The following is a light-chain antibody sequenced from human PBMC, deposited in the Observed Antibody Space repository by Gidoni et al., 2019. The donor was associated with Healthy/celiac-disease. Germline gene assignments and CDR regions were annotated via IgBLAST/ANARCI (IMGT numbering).Light chain of an antibody. CDR3: QQCGSSPLT. V-gene: IGKV3-20*01. Sequence: DIVLTLSPGTLSLSPGERATLSCRASQSVSSSYLTWYQQKPGQAPRLLIYGASSRATGIPARFSGSGSGTDFTLTISRLEPEDFAVYYCQQCGSSPLTFGGGTKVEIK. CDR2: GAS. J-gene: IGKJ4*01. CDR1: QSVSSSY.